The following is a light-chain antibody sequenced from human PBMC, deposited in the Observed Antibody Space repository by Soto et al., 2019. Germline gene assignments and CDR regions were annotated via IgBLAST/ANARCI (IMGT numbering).Light chain of an antibody. CDR1: RTFSSW. CDR2: KAS. Sequence: DIKMTQSPSTLHGSVGDRVSITCRSTRTFSSWLAWYQQKPGKAPKLLIYKASTLKSGFPSRFSGSGSGTEFTLTISSLQPDDFATYYCQHYNSYSEAFGQGTKVDIK. J-gene: IGKJ1*01. V-gene: IGKV1-5*03. CDR3: QHYNSYSEA.